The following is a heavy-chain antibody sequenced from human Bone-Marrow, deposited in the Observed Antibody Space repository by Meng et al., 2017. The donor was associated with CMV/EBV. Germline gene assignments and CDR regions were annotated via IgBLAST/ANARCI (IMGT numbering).Heavy chain of an antibody. V-gene: IGHV5-51*01. Sequence: GESLKISRKGSGYRFTNFWIGWVRQMPGKGLEWMGIIYPGDSDTRFSPSFQGQVTISADKSINTAYLQWSSLKASDTAMYYCARHTGLYGMDVWGQGTTVTVSS. CDR3: ARHTGLYGMDV. CDR2: IYPGDSDT. CDR1: GYRFTNFW. J-gene: IGHJ6*02.